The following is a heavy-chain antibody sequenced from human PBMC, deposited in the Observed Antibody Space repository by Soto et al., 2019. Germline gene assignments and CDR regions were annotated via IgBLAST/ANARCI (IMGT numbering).Heavy chain of an antibody. CDR3: ARRGDYFDSSGDALDI. CDR2: INDSGST. CDR1: GGSFSGYY. D-gene: IGHD3-22*01. Sequence: ETLSLTCAVYGGSFSGYYWSWIRQPPGKGLDWIGEINDSGSTNYNPSLKSRVTISVDTSRNQFSLKLSSVTAADTAVYYCARRGDYFDSSGDALDIWGQGTMVTVSS. J-gene: IGHJ3*02. V-gene: IGHV4-34*01.